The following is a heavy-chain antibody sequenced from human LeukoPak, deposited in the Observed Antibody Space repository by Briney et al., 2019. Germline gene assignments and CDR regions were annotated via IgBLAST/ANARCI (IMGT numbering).Heavy chain of an antibody. V-gene: IGHV5-51*01. CDR1: GYSFSMYW. CDR2: IDPGDSEI. J-gene: IGHJ4*02. CDR3: ARGGHSYSLDY. D-gene: IGHD5-18*01. Sequence: GESLKISCQGLGYSFSMYWIGWVRHMPGKGLEWMGVIDPGDSEITYSPSFQGQVTISADKSISTAYLQWSSLKASGTAMYYCARGGHSYSLDYWGQGTLVTVSS.